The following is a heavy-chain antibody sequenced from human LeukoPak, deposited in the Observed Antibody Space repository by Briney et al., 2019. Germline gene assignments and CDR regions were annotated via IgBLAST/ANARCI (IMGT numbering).Heavy chain of an antibody. CDR3: TRGVSWGAYYFDY. CDR2: IRSKAYGGTT. J-gene: IGHJ4*02. D-gene: IGHD7-27*01. V-gene: IGHV3-49*04. Sequence: GGSLRLSCTASGFTFVDYAMSWVRQAPGKGLEWVGFIRSKAYGGTTEYAASVKGRFTTSRDDSKNIAYLQMNSLKTEDTAVYYCTRGVSWGAYYFDYWGQGTLVTVSS. CDR1: GFTFVDYA.